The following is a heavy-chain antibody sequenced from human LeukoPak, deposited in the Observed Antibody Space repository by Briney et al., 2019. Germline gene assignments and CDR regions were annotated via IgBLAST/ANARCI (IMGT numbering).Heavy chain of an antibody. CDR1: GGSISRRTYY. CDR2: MYYSGST. D-gene: IGHD3-22*01. Sequence: SETLSLTCTVSGGSISRRTYYWGWIRQPPGKGLGWIGSMYYSGSTSYNPSLKSRVTISVDTSKNQISLKLSSVTAADTAVYYCARVGSSGYWHYFDYWGQGALVIVST. CDR3: ARVGSSGYWHYFDY. V-gene: IGHV4-39*07. J-gene: IGHJ4*02.